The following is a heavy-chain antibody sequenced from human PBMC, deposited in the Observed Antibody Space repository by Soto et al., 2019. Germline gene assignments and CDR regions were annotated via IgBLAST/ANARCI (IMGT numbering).Heavy chain of an antibody. CDR2: IDYRGRT. CDR1: GASISSGGFY. D-gene: IGHD6-13*01. CDR3: ARVAAAGTRWFDS. J-gene: IGHJ5*01. Sequence: QVQLQESGPGLVQPSQTLSLTCTVSGASISSGGFYWSWIRQFPGKGLEWIGYIDYRGRTFYNPSLKIRATISSDTSKIQYSLNVNSVTAADTAVFYCARVAAAGTRWFDSWGQGTLVTVSS. V-gene: IGHV4-31*03.